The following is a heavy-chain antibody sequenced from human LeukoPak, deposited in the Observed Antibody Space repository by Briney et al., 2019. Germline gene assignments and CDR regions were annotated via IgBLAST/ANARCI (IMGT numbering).Heavy chain of an antibody. CDR1: GFTFTSYW. V-gene: IGHV3-7*03. D-gene: IGHD6-13*01. J-gene: IGHJ1*01. CDR3: ERGGAGRGYFQH. CDR2: IKQDGSEE. Sequence: GGSLRLSCAASGFTFTSYWMSWVRQAPGKGLEWVANIKQDGSEEYYVDSVKGRFTISRDNAKNSLYLQMNSLRVEDTAVYYCERGGAGRGYFQHWGQGTLVTVSS.